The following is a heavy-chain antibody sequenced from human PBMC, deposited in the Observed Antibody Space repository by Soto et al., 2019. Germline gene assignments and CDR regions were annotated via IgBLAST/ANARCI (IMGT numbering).Heavy chain of an antibody. D-gene: IGHD1-26*01. J-gene: IGHJ6*02. CDR1: GYTFTSYG. CDR3: ARSSGTYPPSRYYYGLDV. V-gene: IGHV1-18*01. Sequence: GASVNVSCKASGYTFTSYGFSWVRQAPGQGLEWMGWISAYNGDTNYPQKFQARVTMTTDTSTSTAYLDLRSLRSDDTAVYYCARSSGTYPPSRYYYGLDVWGQGTTVTVSS. CDR2: ISAYNGDT.